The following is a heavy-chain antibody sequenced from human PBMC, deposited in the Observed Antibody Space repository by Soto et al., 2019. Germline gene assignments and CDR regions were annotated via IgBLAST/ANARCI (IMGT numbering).Heavy chain of an antibody. V-gene: IGHV4-34*01. CDR3: ARAQLSRGGWRTGSAPRHMDV. D-gene: IGHD1-1*01. Sequence: SETLSLTCAVYGGSFSGYYWRWVRQPPGKGLEWIGEINHSGSANYNPSLKRRVTISVDASKNQFSLKLSSVPAADTAVYYCARAQLSRGGWRTGSAPRHMDVWGQGTTVTVSS. CDR2: INHSGSA. J-gene: IGHJ6*02. CDR1: GGSFSGYY.